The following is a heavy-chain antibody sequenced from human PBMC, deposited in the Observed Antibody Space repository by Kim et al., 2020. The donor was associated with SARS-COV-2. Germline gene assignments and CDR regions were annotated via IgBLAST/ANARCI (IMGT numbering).Heavy chain of an antibody. CDR3: PRQSRTSGPFDVDS. CDR1: GGSISSSSFY. V-gene: IGHV4-39*01. D-gene: IGHD1-26*01. J-gene: IGHJ5*01. CDR2: INHTGST. Sequence: SETLSLTCTVSGGSISSSSFYWVWIPPPPGKGLEWFVYINHTGSTYSTPSLQSRVSISVSTSKNPFALNLSSVTAAAASFYYCPRQSRTSGPFDVDSCG.